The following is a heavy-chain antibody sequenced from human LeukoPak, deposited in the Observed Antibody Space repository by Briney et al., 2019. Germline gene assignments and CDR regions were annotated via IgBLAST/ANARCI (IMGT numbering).Heavy chain of an antibody. D-gene: IGHD4-11*01. Sequence: PSETLSLTCTVSSGSISSDSYYWSWIRQPAGKGLEWIGRIYTSGSTNYNPSLESRVFISLDTSQNQFSLKLTSVTAADTAVYYCARLDYSAHFDYWGQGTLVTVSS. J-gene: IGHJ4*02. V-gene: IGHV4-61*02. CDR1: SGSISSDSYY. CDR3: ARLDYSAHFDY. CDR2: IYTSGST.